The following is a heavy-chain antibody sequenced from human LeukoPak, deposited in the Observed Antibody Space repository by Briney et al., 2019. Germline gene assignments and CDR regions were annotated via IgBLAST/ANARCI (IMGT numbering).Heavy chain of an antibody. Sequence: SETLSLTCTVPGGSISSYYWSWIRQPPGKGLEWIGYIYYSGSTNYNPSLKSRVTISVDTSKNQFSLKLSSVTAADTAVYYCARVRAGLVDYWGQGTLVTVSS. D-gene: IGHD6-13*01. V-gene: IGHV4-59*01. J-gene: IGHJ4*02. CDR3: ARVRAGLVDY. CDR1: GGSISSYY. CDR2: IYYSGST.